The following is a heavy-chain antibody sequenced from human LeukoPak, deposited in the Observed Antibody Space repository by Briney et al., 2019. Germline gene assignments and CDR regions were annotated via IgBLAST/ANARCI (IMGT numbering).Heavy chain of an antibody. D-gene: IGHD3-10*01. Sequence: SQTLSLTCAISGDSVSSNSAAWNWIRQSPSRGLEWLGRTYYRSKWYNYYAVSVKSRITINPDTSKNQFSLQLNSVTPEDTAVYYCSRVHKAFDGARDAFDIWGQGTMVTVSS. CDR2: TYYRSKWYN. J-gene: IGHJ3*02. CDR3: SRVHKAFDGARDAFDI. CDR1: GDSVSSNSAA. V-gene: IGHV6-1*01.